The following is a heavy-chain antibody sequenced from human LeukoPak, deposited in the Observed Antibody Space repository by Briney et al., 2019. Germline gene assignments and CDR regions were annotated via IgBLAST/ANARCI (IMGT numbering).Heavy chain of an antibody. Sequence: GGSLRPSCAASGFTFSSYDMTWVRQTPGRGLEWVSSIRPSGGNTYYGDSVKGRFTISRDNAKNTVYLQMNNMRVDDTAVYYCARVAGWHWFDPWGQGTLVTVSS. CDR2: IRPSGGNT. CDR3: ARVAGWHWFDP. J-gene: IGHJ5*02. D-gene: IGHD6-19*01. V-gene: IGHV3-23*01. CDR1: GFTFSSYD.